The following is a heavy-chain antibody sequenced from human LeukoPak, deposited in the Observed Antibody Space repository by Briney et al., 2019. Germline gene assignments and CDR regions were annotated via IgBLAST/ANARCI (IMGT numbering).Heavy chain of an antibody. CDR1: GGSISSGDYY. CDR2: IYYSGST. D-gene: IGHD2-2*01. Sequence: PSETLSLTCTVSGGSISSGDYYCSWIRQPPGKGLEWIGYIYYSGSTYYNPSLKSRVTISVDTSKNQFSLKLSSVTAADTAVYYCARSFVVPAAIFDYWGQGTLVTVSS. V-gene: IGHV4-30-4*08. CDR3: ARSFVVPAAIFDY. J-gene: IGHJ4*02.